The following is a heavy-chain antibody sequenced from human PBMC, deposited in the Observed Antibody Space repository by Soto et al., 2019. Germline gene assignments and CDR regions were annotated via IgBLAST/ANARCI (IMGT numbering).Heavy chain of an antibody. J-gene: IGHJ5*01. Sequence: PSETLSLTCAVYGGSFSGYYWTWIRQPPGKGLECIGEIDHYGSTNYNPSLKSRVTMSVDTSKNQFSLKLTSVTAADTAVYYCARVEKLIYDRSLLSRRSSKWLDSWGQGTMVTVS. V-gene: IGHV4-34*01. CDR3: ARVEKLIYDRSLLSRRSSKWLDS. CDR1: GGSFSGYY. CDR2: IDHYGST. D-gene: IGHD3-22*01.